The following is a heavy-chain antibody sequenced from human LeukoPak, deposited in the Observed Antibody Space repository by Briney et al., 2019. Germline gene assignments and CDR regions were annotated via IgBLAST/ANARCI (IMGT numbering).Heavy chain of an antibody. J-gene: IGHJ4*02. CDR2: ISSSSSYI. CDR1: GFTFSSYS. D-gene: IGHD2-2*01. Sequence: PGGSLRLSCAASGFTFSSYSMNWVRQAPGKGLEWVSSISSSSSYIYYADSVKGRFAISRDNAKNSLYLQMNSLRAEDTAVYYCAREEDCSSTSCYVALDYWGQGTLVTVSS. V-gene: IGHV3-21*01. CDR3: AREEDCSSTSCYVALDY.